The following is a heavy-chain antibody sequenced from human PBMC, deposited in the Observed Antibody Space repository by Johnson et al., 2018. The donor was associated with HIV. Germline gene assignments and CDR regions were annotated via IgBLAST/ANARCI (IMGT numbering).Heavy chain of an antibody. D-gene: IGHD6-6*01. V-gene: IGHV3-66*02. Sequence: VQLVESGGGLVQPGGSLTLSCAASGFTVSSNYMSWVRQAPGKGLEWVSVIYSGGSTYYADSVKGRFTISRDNSKNTLYLQMNSQRAEDTAVYYCAKEDGAARAFDIWGQGTMVTVSS. CDR2: IYSGGST. J-gene: IGHJ3*02. CDR1: GFTVSSNY. CDR3: AKEDGAARAFDI.